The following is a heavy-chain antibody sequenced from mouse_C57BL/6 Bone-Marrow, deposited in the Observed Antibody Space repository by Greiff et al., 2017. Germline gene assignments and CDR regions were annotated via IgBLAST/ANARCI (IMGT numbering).Heavy chain of an antibody. CDR1: GYTFTDHT. J-gene: IGHJ2*01. V-gene: IGHV1-78*01. Sequence: QVQLKESDAELVKPGASVKISCKVSGYTFTDHTIPWMKQRPEQGLEWIGYIYPRDGSTKYNEKFKGKATLPADKSSSTAYMQPNSLTSEDSAVYFCTSPANWDGGLDYWGQGTTLTVSS. CDR2: IYPRDGST. D-gene: IGHD4-1*01. CDR3: TSPANWDGGLDY.